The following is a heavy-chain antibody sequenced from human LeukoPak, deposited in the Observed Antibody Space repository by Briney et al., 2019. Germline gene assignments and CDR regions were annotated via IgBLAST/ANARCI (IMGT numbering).Heavy chain of an antibody. CDR3: ARSSSSTFDP. D-gene: IGHD6-19*01. CDR1: GGSFGGYY. V-gene: IGHV4-34*01. Sequence: TSETLSLTCAVYGGSFGGYYWSWLRQPPGKGLEWIGEINHSGSTNYNPSLKSRVTISVDTSKNQFSLKLSSVTAADTAIYYCARSSSSTFDPWGRGTLVTVSS. CDR2: INHSGST. J-gene: IGHJ5*02.